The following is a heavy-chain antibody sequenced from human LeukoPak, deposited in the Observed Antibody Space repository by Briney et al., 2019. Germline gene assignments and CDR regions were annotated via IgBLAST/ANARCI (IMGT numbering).Heavy chain of an antibody. CDR2: ISYSGST. CDR3: ARGEYSGSTYYFDY. D-gene: IGHD1-26*01. J-gene: IGHJ4*02. V-gene: IGHV4-39*01. CDR1: GGSISSSTYY. Sequence: PSETLSLTCTVSGGSISSSTYYWGWIRQPPGKGLEWIGIISYSGSTHYNPSLKSRVTISVDTSKNQFSLNLRSVTAADTAVYYCARGEYSGSTYYFDYWGQGTLVTVSS.